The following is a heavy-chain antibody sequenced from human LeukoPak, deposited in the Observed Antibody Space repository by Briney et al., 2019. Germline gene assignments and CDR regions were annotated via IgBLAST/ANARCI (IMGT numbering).Heavy chain of an antibody. Sequence: TSAETLSLPCTVSGDSITTYYGICLRPPPGKGLEGIGYIFQSGTTKYNASLKSRVTILSDVSKNQFSLNLTSVTAADTAVYYCARETSQKGAHYMDVWGKGTTVNISS. D-gene: IGHD3-16*01. CDR2: IFQSGTT. J-gene: IGHJ6*03. V-gene: IGHV4-59*01. CDR3: ARETSQKGAHYMDV. CDR1: GDSITTYY.